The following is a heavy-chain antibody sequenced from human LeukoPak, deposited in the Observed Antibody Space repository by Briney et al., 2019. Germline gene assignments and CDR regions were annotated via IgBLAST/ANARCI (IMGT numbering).Heavy chain of an antibody. Sequence: PSETLSLTCAVYGGSFSGYYWSWIRQPPGKGLEWIGEINHSRSTNYNPSLKSRVTISVDTSKNQFSLKLSSVTAADTAVYYCARVTYYDSSGYCFDYWGQGTLVTVSS. CDR3: ARVTYYDSSGYCFDY. V-gene: IGHV4-34*01. CDR2: INHSRST. CDR1: GGSFSGYY. D-gene: IGHD3-22*01. J-gene: IGHJ4*02.